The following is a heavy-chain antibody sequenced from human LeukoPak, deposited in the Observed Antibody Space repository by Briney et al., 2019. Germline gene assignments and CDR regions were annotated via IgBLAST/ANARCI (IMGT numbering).Heavy chain of an antibody. Sequence: GGSLRLSCAASGFTFSSYWMHWVRQAPGKGLVWASRISTDGRTTSYADSVKGRFTISRDNAKNTLYLQINSLRAEDTAVYYCAREEASSAAIDHWGQGTLVTVSS. CDR3: AREEASSAAIDH. D-gene: IGHD6-6*01. CDR2: ISTDGRTT. CDR1: GFTFSSYW. V-gene: IGHV3-74*01. J-gene: IGHJ4*02.